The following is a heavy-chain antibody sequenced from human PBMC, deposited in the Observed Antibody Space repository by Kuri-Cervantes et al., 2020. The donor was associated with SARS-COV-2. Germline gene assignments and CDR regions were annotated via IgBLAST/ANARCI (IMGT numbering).Heavy chain of an antibody. Sequence: SETLSLTCAFYGESFSGYYWNWIRQSPGKGLEWIGEVNHRGSTNYNPSLKSRVTISVDTSKNQFSLKLSSVTAADTAVYYCARRGNDFWSGYYSLDYYYMDVWGKGTTVTVSS. D-gene: IGHD3-3*01. J-gene: IGHJ6*03. CDR3: ARRGNDFWSGYYSLDYYYMDV. CDR1: GESFSGYY. V-gene: IGHV4-34*01. CDR2: VNHRGST.